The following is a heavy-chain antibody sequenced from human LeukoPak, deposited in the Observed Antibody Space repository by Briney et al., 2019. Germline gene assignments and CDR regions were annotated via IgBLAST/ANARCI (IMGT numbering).Heavy chain of an antibody. CDR3: ARGPGSVYSSGWYYFDY. Sequence: GGSLRLSCAASGFTFSSYGMHWVRQAPGKGLEWVAVISYDGSNKYYADSVKGRFTISRDNSKNTLYLQMNSLRAEDTAVYYCARGPGSVYSSGWYYFDYWGQGTLVTVSS. CDR2: ISYDGSNK. V-gene: IGHV3-30*19. J-gene: IGHJ4*02. D-gene: IGHD6-19*01. CDR1: GFTFSSYG.